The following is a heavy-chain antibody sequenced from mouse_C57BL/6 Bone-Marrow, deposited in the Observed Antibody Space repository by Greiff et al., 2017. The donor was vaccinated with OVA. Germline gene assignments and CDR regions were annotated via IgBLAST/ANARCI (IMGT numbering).Heavy chain of an antibody. CDR1: GYTFTSYW. J-gene: IGHJ2*01. Sequence: QVQLQQPGAELVRPGSSVKLSCKASGYTFTSYWMDWVKQRPGQGLEWIGNIYPSDSETHYNQKFKDKATLTVDKSSSTAYMQLSSLTSEDSAVYFCARSGGNYVHYWGQGTTLTVSS. V-gene: IGHV1-61*01. D-gene: IGHD2-1*01. CDR2: IYPSDSET. CDR3: ARSGGNYVHY.